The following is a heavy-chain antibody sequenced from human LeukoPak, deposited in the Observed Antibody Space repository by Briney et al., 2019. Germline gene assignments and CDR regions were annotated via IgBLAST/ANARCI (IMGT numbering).Heavy chain of an antibody. Sequence: GRSLRLSCAASGFTFSSYGMHWVRQAPGKGLEWVAVISYDGSNKYYADSVKGRFTISRDNSKNTLYLQMNSLRAEDTAVYYCASYDIHALFDIWGQGTMVTVSS. CDR2: ISYDGSNK. J-gene: IGHJ3*02. CDR1: GFTFSSYG. D-gene: IGHD3-9*01. V-gene: IGHV3-30*03. CDR3: ASYDIHALFDI.